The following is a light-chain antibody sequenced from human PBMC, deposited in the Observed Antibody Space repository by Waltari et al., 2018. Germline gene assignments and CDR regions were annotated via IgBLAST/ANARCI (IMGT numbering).Light chain of an antibody. CDR3: QQYNDWPPLT. CDR2: GAS. Sequence: EVVMTQSPATLPLSPGERATLSCRARQSVSSFLAWYQQKPGQAPRLLIYGASTRATGIPARFSGSGSGTEFTLTISSLQSEDFAVYYCQQYNDWPPLTFGGGTKVEIK. J-gene: IGKJ4*01. CDR1: QSVSSF. V-gene: IGKV3-15*01.